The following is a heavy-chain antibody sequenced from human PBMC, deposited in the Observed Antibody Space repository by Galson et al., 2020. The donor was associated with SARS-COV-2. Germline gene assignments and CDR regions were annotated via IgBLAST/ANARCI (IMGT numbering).Heavy chain of an antibody. CDR3: ARGGSRPIMAFDYYYFYMEV. CDR2: VSHTGST. CDR1: GGSFNDYS. V-gene: IGHV4-34*01. Sequence: SETLSLTCAVYGGSFNDYSWTWVRQPPGKGLEWVGEVSHTGSTNYSPSLKSRVFMSVDTSKNQFSLKLRSVTAADTAVYYCARGGSRPIMAFDYYYFYMEVWGKGTTVTVSS. D-gene: IGHD3-16*01. J-gene: IGHJ6*03.